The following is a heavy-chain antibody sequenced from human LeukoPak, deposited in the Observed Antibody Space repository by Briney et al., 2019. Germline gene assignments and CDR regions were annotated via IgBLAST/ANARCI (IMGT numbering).Heavy chain of an antibody. CDR2: ISGGGGST. Sequence: GGSLRLSCAAPGFTFSSYAMSWVRQAPGKGLEWVSAISGGGGSTYYADSVKGRFTISRDNSKNTLYLQMNSLRAEDTAVYYCAKGASFYYDSSGDYWGQGTLVTVSS. D-gene: IGHD3-22*01. CDR1: GFTFSSYA. V-gene: IGHV3-23*01. J-gene: IGHJ4*02. CDR3: AKGASFYYDSSGDY.